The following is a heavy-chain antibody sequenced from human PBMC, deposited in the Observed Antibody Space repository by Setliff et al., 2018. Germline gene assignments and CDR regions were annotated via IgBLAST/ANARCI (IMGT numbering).Heavy chain of an antibody. J-gene: IGHJ1*01. V-gene: IGHV3-30*02. Sequence: PGGSLRLSCAASGFAFSSYGMHWVRQAPGKGLEWVAFIRFDGTNKYYADSVKGRFTISRDNSKNTLYLEMNSLRSEDTGIYYCAKDNIWSLYDWGQGTLVTVSS. CDR1: GFAFSSYG. CDR2: IRFDGTNK. CDR3: AKDNIWSLYD. D-gene: IGHD2-2*02.